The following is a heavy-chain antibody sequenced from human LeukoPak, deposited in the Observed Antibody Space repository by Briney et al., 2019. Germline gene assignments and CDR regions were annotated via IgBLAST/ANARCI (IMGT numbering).Heavy chain of an antibody. Sequence: GGSLRLSCAASGFTFSSYAMSWVRQAPGKGLEWVSAISGSGGSTYYADSVKGRFTISRDNSKNTLYLQMNSLRAEDTAVYYCAKDLRYFDWSTGGYMDVWGKGTTVTVSS. CDR2: ISGSGGST. CDR1: GFTFSSYA. CDR3: AKDLRYFDWSTGGYMDV. J-gene: IGHJ6*03. D-gene: IGHD3-9*01. V-gene: IGHV3-23*01.